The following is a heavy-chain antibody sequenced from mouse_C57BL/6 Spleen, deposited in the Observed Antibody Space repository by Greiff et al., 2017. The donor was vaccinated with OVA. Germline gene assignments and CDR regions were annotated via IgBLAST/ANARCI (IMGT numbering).Heavy chain of an antibody. CDR2: INYDGSST. CDR3: ARGADYYGSTFYYAMDY. V-gene: IGHV5-16*01. CDR1: GFTFSDYY. Sequence: EVKLVESEGGLVQPGSSMKLSCTASGFTFSDYYMAWVRQVPEKGLEWVANINYDGSSTYYLDSLKSRFIISRDNAKNILYLQMSSLKSEDTATYYCARGADYYGSTFYYAMDYWGQGTSVTVSS. D-gene: IGHD1-1*01. J-gene: IGHJ4*01.